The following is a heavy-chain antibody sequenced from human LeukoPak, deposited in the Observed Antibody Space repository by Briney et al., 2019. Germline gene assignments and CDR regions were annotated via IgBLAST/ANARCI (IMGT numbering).Heavy chain of an antibody. V-gene: IGHV4-31*03. CDR1: GGSISSGGYY. D-gene: IGHD6-13*01. J-gene: IGHJ4*02. CDR3: ARVAIAAAGNFDY. CDR2: IYYSGST. Sequence: SETLSLTCTVSGGSISSGGYYWSWIRQHPGKGLEWTGYIYYSGSTYYNPSLKSRVTISVDTSKNQFSLKLSSVTAADTAVYYCARVAIAAAGNFDYWGQGTLVTVSS.